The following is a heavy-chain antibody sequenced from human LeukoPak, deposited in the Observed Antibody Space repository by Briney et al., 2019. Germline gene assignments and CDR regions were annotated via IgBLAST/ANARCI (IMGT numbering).Heavy chain of an antibody. Sequence: SETLSLTCTVSGGAISTYYCSWVRQPPGKELEWIGYIYYSGSTNYNPSLKSRVTISVDTSKNQFSLKLSSVTAADTAVYNCARARRYSYYGMDVWGQGNTVTVSS. CDR1: GGAISTYY. D-gene: IGHD1-14*01. CDR2: IYYSGST. V-gene: IGHV4-59*01. CDR3: ARARRYSYYGMDV. J-gene: IGHJ6*02.